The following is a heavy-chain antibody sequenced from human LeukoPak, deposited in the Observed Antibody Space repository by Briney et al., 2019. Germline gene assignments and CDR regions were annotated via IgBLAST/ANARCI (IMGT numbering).Heavy chain of an antibody. CDR1: GFSVSTSW. V-gene: IGHV3-7*01. J-gene: IGHJ6*02. CDR3: ARVLDFWSGFSADV. CDR2: LKEDGSRQ. Sequence: GGSLRLSCAASGFSVSTSWMSWVRQAPGKGLEWVAALKEDGSRQYYVDSVTGRFTISRDNVKNSLYLQMNSLRAEDTAVYYCARVLDFWSGFSADVWGQGTTVTVSS. D-gene: IGHD3-3*01.